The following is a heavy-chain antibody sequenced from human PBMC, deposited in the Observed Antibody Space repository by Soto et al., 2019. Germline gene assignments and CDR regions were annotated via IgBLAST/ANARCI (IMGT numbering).Heavy chain of an antibody. CDR3: ARVRLDPYMDCSGGSCHI. J-gene: IGHJ3*02. D-gene: IGHD2-15*01. Sequence: SETLSLTCTVSGGSISSGDYYWSWIRQPPGKGLEWIGYIYYSGSTYYNPSLKSRVTISVDTSKNQFSLKLSSVTAADTAVFYCARVRLDPYMDCSGGSCHIWGQGTMVTVSS. CDR1: GGSISSGDYY. V-gene: IGHV4-30-4*01. CDR2: IYYSGST.